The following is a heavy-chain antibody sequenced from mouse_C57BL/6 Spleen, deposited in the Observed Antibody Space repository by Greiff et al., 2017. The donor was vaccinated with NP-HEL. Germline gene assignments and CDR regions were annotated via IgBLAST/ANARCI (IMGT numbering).Heavy chain of an antibody. J-gene: IGHJ4*01. CDR1: GFTFSDYG. V-gene: IGHV5-17*01. CDR3: ARDLLWNYYAMDY. CDR2: ISSGSSTI. Sequence: DVMLVESGGGLVKPGGSLKLSCAASGFTFSDYGMHWVRQAPEKGLEWVAYISSGSSTIYYADTVKGRFTISRDNAKNTLFLQMTSLRSEDTAMYYCARDLLWNYYAMDYWGQGTSVTVSS. D-gene: IGHD2-1*01.